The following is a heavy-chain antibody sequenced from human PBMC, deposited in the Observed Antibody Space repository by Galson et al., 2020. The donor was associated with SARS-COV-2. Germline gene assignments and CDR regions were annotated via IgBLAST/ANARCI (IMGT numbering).Heavy chain of an antibody. CDR3: TSMYQLLYLGYYYYYMDV. Sequence: SQTLSLTCAISGDSVSSNSAAWNWIRQSPSRGLEWLGRTYYRSKWYNDYAVSVKSRITINPDTSKNQFSLQLNSVTPEDTAVYYCTSMYQLLYLGYYYYYMDVWGKGTTVTVSS. CDR2: TYYRSKWYN. D-gene: IGHD2-2*02. CDR1: GDSVSSNSAA. J-gene: IGHJ6*03. V-gene: IGHV6-1*01.